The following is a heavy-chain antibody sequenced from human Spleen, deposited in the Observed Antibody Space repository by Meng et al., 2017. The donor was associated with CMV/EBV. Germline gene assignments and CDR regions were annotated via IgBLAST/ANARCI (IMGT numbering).Heavy chain of an antibody. J-gene: IGHJ6*02. V-gene: IGHV3-33*01. Sequence: GESLKISCAASGFTFSNYGMHWVRQAPGKGLEWVAVIWYDGSNKYYADSVKGRFTISRDNSKNTLYLLMNSLRAEDTALYYCARDDYCSSTSCRRDSYYYYGMDVWGQGTTVTVSS. CDR2: IWYDGSNK. D-gene: IGHD2-2*01. CDR3: ARDDYCSSTSCRRDSYYYYGMDV. CDR1: GFTFSNYG.